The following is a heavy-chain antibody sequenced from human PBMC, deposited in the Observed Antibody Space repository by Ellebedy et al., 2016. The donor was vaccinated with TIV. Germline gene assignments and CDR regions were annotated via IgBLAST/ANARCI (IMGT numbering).Heavy chain of an antibody. J-gene: IGHJ4*02. CDR2: ISAYNGNT. CDR1: GYTFTSYG. Sequence: ASVKVSXXASGYTFTSYGTSWVRQAPGQGLEWMGWISAYNGNTNYVQKFQGRVTMTTDTSTSTAYMELRSLRSDDTAVYFCARDNAYSSGYYPDYWGQGTLVTVSS. CDR3: ARDNAYSSGYYPDY. D-gene: IGHD6-19*01. V-gene: IGHV1-18*01.